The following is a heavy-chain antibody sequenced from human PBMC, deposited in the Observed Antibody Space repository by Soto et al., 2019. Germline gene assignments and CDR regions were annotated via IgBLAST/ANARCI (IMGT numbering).Heavy chain of an antibody. CDR3: AKDRGHIAVAAITRGSDFHI. CDR2: ISYDGDDQ. J-gene: IGHJ3*02. Sequence: QLVESGGGVVQPGTSLRLSCVASGFTLSSYGMHWVRQAPGKGLEWVAAISYDGDDQYYGDSVRGRFTISRDNSERTVDLQRNSLTADDTGVYYWAKDRGHIAVAAITRGSDFHIWGRGTMVAVSS. CDR1: GFTLSSYG. V-gene: IGHV3-30*18. D-gene: IGHD6-19*01.